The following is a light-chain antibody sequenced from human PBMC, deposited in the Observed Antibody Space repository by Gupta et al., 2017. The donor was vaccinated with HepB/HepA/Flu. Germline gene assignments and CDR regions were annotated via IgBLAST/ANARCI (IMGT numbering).Light chain of an antibody. J-gene: IGKJ3*01. CDR2: AAS. V-gene: IGKV1-39*01. Sequence: DIHMTQSASSLSASVVDRVTITCRASKSISNYLNWYLEKPGKAPKVLIYAASSLQSGVPARFSGSGSGTDFTLNISSLQAEDFGTYFCQQSYSTPVTFGPGTKVEI. CDR3: QQSYSTPVT. CDR1: KSISNY.